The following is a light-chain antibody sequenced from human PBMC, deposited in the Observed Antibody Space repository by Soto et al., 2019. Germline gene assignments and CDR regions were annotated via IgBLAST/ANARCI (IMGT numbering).Light chain of an antibody. V-gene: IGLV1-44*01. CDR3: AAWDDSLNGYV. CDR2: SNN. CDR1: SSSIGSNT. J-gene: IGLJ1*01. Sequence: QYVLTQPPSASGTPGQRGTISCSGSSSSIGSNTVNWYQQLPGTAPKLLIYSNNQRPSGVPDRFSGSKSGTSASLAISGLQSEDEADYYCAAWDDSLNGYVFGTGTKVTVL.